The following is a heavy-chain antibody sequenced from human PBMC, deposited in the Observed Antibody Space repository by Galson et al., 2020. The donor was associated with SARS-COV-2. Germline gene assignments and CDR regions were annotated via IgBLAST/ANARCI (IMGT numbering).Heavy chain of an antibody. CDR3: VRPGRRLDRDEYYFDY. D-gene: IGHD3-10*01. J-gene: IGHJ4*02. Sequence: KIGESLKLSCQTSGYTFTSYWIGWVRHMPGKGMEWVGNIYPGDSATRYRPSFERRVTIPVDKSISTAYLQLHGLRASDTAIYYCVRPGRRLDRDEYYFDYWGQGNLVTVSS. CDR1: GYTFTSYW. CDR2: IYPGDSAT. V-gene: IGHV5-51*01.